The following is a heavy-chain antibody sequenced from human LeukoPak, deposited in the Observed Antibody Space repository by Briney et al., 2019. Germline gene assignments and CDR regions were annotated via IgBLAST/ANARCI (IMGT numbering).Heavy chain of an antibody. J-gene: IGHJ3*02. CDR1: GGSISSYY. V-gene: IGHV4-59*01. Sequence: KTSETLSLTCTVSGGSISSYYWSWIRQPPGKGLEWIGYIYYSGSTNYNPSLKSRVTISVDTSENQFSLKLSSVTAADTAVYYCARGSVRGVIISRRLDAFDIWGQGTMVTVSS. CDR3: ARGSVRGVIISRRLDAFDI. CDR2: IYYSGST. D-gene: IGHD3-10*01.